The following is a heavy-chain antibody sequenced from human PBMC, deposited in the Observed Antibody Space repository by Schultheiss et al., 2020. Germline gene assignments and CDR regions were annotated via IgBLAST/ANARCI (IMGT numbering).Heavy chain of an antibody. Sequence: SGPTLVKPTQTLTLTCTFSGFSLSTSGVGVGWIRQPPGKALEWLALIYWDDDKRYSPSLKSRLTITKDTSKNQVVLTMTNMDPVDTATYYCAHYYYDSSGYGSDGWFDPWGHGTLVTVFS. V-gene: IGHV2-5*02. CDR1: GFSLSTSGVG. CDR2: IYWDDDK. D-gene: IGHD3-22*01. J-gene: IGHJ5*02. CDR3: AHYYYDSSGYGSDGWFDP.